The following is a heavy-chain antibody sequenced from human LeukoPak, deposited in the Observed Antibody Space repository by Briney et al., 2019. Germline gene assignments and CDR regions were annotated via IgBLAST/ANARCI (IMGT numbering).Heavy chain of an antibody. CDR2: IIPVFTNA. D-gene: IGHD3-22*01. Sequence: SVKVSCKASGVTFSTSGMNWVRQAPGQGLEWIGGIIPVFTNANYAQKFQGRLTITADESTSTAYMELGSLTSEDAAMYYCAREGHYDTSGYSPLGFWGQGTLVAVSS. V-gene: IGHV1-69*01. J-gene: IGHJ4*02. CDR1: GVTFSTSG. CDR3: AREGHYDTSGYSPLGF.